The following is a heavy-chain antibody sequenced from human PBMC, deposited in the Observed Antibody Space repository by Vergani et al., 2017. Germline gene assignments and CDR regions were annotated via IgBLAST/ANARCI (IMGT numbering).Heavy chain of an antibody. CDR3: YYDFWAGYESGDV. J-gene: IGHJ6*04. V-gene: IGHV3-49*05. D-gene: IGHD3-3*01. Sequence: EVQLVESGGGLVKRGGSLRLSCTASGFTFGDYAMSWFRQAPGKGLEWVGFIRSKTYGGTTEYAASVKGRFTISRDDSKSIAYLQMNRLTIEDTAVYYCYYDFWAGYESGDVWGKGTTVTVSS. CDR2: IRSKTYGGTT. CDR1: GFTFGDYA.